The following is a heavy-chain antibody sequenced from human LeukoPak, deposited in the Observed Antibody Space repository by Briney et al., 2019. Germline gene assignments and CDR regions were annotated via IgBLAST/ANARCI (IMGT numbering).Heavy chain of an antibody. V-gene: IGHV3-30*01. CDR2: ISTDGRDK. Sequence: GGSLRLSCAVSGFIFSSNAMHWVRQAPCEGLEWVAVISTDGRDKHHADSVKGRFTISRDNSKNTLFLQMNSLRVEDTAIYYCARDLKAAADYYFDYWGQGTLVTVSS. J-gene: IGHJ4*02. D-gene: IGHD6-13*01. CDR1: GFIFSSNA. CDR3: ARDLKAAADYYFDY.